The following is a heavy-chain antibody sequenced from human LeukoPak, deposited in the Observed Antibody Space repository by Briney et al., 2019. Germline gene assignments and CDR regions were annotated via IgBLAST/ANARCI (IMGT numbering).Heavy chain of an antibody. CDR3: ATDTGNCSSTSCYTGWFDP. Sequence: ASVKVSCKASGYTFTGYYMHWVRQAPGKGLEWMGGFDPEDGETIYAQKFQGRVTMTEDTSTDTAYMELSSLRSEDTAVYYCATDTGNCSSTSCYTGWFDPWGQGTLVTVSS. V-gene: IGHV1-24*01. D-gene: IGHD2-2*02. CDR1: GYTFTGYY. CDR2: FDPEDGET. J-gene: IGHJ5*02.